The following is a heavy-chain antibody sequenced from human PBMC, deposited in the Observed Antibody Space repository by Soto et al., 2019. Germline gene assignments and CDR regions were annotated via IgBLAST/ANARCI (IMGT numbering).Heavy chain of an antibody. J-gene: IGHJ6*02. CDR2: ISSSSSYT. D-gene: IGHD3-10*01. Sequence: EVHLLESGGNLVQPGRSLRLSCVASGFNFSSYALNWVRQAPGKGLEWVSFISSSSSYTYYSDSVKGRFTISRDNAKNSLFLQMNSLRAEDTAVYYCAKDRGRGSPVSGGLDVWGQGTTVTVSS. V-gene: IGHV3-21*01. CDR3: AKDRGRGSPVSGGLDV. CDR1: GFNFSSYA.